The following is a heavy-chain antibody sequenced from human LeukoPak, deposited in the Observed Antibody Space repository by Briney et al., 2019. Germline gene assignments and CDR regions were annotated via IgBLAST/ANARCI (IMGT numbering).Heavy chain of an antibody. CDR1: GFTFSSYA. D-gene: IGHD3-10*01. J-gene: IGHJ4*02. V-gene: IGHV3-23*01. CDR3: AKAVWFGELFGPVDY. CDR2: ISGSGGST. Sequence: GGSLRPSCAASGFTFSSYAMSWVRQAPGKGLEWVSAISGSGGSTYYADSVKGQFTISRDNSKNTLYLQMNSLRAEDTAVYYCAKAVWFGELFGPVDYWGQGTLVTVSS.